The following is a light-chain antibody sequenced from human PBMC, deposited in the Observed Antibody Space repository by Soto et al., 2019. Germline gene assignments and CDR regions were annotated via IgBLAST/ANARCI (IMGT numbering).Light chain of an antibody. J-gene: IGKJ1*01. CDR1: QSVSSN. V-gene: IGKV3-15*01. CDR2: GAS. Sequence: EIVMTQSPATLSVSPGERATLSCRASQSVSSNLAWYQQKPGQAPRLLIYGASTRATGIPARFSGSGSGTEFTLTITSLQSEDSAVYYCQQYNYWRTFGQGTKVE. CDR3: QQYNYWRT.